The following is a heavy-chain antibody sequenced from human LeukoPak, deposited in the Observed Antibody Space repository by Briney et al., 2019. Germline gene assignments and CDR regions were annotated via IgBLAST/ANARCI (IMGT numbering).Heavy chain of an antibody. D-gene: IGHD7-27*01. Sequence: GGSLRLSCVASGFTFSTFAMSWVRQAPGKGLEWVSSIGNTETYYADSVKGRFTISRDNSKNTIYLHMNYLRAEDTARYYCAKDGQAFNSNWDYFDSWGHGTLVTVSS. CDR1: GFTFSTFA. V-gene: IGHV3-23*01. CDR2: IGNTET. J-gene: IGHJ4*01. CDR3: AKDGQAFNSNWDYFDS.